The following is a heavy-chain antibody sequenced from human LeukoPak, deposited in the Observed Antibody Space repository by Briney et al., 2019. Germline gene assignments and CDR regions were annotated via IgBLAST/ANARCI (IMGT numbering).Heavy chain of an antibody. D-gene: IGHD6-13*01. V-gene: IGHV4-39*01. J-gene: IGHJ4*02. CDR2: IFYSGST. CDR3: ASVLAAAGTVDY. Sequence: SETLSLTCTVSSVSISTSNYYWGWVRQPPGKALEWIGNIFYSGSTYYSPSLKSRVTISVDTSKNQFSLKLSSVTAADTAVYYCASVLAAAGTVDYWGQGTLVTVSS. CDR1: SVSISTSNYY.